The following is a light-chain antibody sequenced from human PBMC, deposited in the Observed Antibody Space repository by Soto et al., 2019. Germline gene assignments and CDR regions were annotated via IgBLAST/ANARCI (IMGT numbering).Light chain of an antibody. Sequence: DIQMTQSPPTLSASVGDRVTITCRASQSIRHYLAWYQQMPGKAPKLLIYGASTLQSGVPSRFGGSGSGTEFTLTISSLQPDDFGTYFCQHHNSYSQTFGQGTRWISN. CDR1: QSIRHY. CDR3: QHHNSYSQT. CDR2: GAS. J-gene: IGKJ1*01. V-gene: IGKV1-5*01.